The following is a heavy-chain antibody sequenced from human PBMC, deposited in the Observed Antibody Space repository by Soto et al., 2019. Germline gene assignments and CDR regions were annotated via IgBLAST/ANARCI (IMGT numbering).Heavy chain of an antibody. Sequence: EVQLVESGGGLVQPGGSLRLSCAASGFTFSSYEMNWVRQAPGKGLEWVSYISSSGSTIYYADSVKGRFTIYRDNAKNSLHLQMNSLRAEDTAVYHCARDFVRVSYYGMDVWGQGTTVTVSS. CDR2: ISSSGSTI. D-gene: IGHD4-17*01. J-gene: IGHJ6*02. CDR1: GFTFSSYE. CDR3: ARDFVRVSYYGMDV. V-gene: IGHV3-48*03.